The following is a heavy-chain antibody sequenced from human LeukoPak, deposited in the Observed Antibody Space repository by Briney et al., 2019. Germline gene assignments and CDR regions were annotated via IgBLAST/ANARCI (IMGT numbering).Heavy chain of an antibody. CDR2: ISYDGSNK. D-gene: IGHD2-2*01. V-gene: IGHV3-30*01. Sequence: GGSLRLSCAASGFTFSSYAMHWVRRAPGKGLEWVAVISYDGSNKYYADSVKGRFTISRDNSKNTLYLQVNSLRAEDTAVYYCARDGDIVVVPAAHYYYYYYMDVWGKGTTVTVSS. CDR3: ARDGDIVVVPAAHYYYYYYMDV. CDR1: GFTFSSYA. J-gene: IGHJ6*03.